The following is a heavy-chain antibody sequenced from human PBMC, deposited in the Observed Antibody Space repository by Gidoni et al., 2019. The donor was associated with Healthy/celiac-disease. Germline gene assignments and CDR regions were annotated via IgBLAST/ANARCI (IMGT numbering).Heavy chain of an antibody. Sequence: EVQLVESGGVVVQPGGSLRLSCAASGFTFDDYSMHWVRQAPGKGLEWVSLISWDGGSTYYADSVKGRFTISRDNSKNSLYLQMNSLRTEDTALYYCAKDLGGSGWTYYFDYWGQGTLVTVSS. CDR2: ISWDGGST. D-gene: IGHD6-19*01. V-gene: IGHV3-43*01. J-gene: IGHJ4*02. CDR1: GFTFDDYS. CDR3: AKDLGGSGWTYYFDY.